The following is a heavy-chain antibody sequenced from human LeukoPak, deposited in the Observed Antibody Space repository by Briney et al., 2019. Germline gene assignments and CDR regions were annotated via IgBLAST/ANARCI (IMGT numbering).Heavy chain of an antibody. V-gene: IGHV1-18*01. Sequence: ASVKVSCKASGYTFTTYGISWVRQAPGHGLEWMGWISTFNGHTNYAQSRQDRVTMTTDTSTSTVYMELSSLISDDTAVYYCANTHLYDVLTGFRRAGFGYWGQGTLVTVSS. CDR2: ISTFNGHT. CDR3: ANTHLYDVLTGFRRAGFGY. CDR1: GYTFTTYG. J-gene: IGHJ4*02. D-gene: IGHD3-9*01.